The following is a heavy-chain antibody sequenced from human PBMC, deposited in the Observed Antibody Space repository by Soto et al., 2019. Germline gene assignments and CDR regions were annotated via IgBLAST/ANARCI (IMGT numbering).Heavy chain of an antibody. CDR3: GTPPGGGGY. CDR2: IYSGGYT. CDR1: GFTVSNNY. J-gene: IGHJ4*02. Sequence: EVQLVESGGGLIQPGGSLRLSCAVSGFTVSNNYMSWVRQAPGKGLEGVSVIYSGGYTAYGDSVKGRFTISRDNSKNTLNLKIKRLRAADPAVFYWGTPPGGGGYWGQGTLVTVSS. V-gene: IGHV3-53*01. D-gene: IGHD3-10*01.